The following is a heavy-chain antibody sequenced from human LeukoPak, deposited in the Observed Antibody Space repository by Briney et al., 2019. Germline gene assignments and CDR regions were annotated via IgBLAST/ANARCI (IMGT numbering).Heavy chain of an antibody. J-gene: IGHJ3*02. Sequence: SVKVSCKASGGTFSSYAISWVRQAPGQGLEWMGGIIPIFGTANYAQKFQGRVTITTDESTSTAYMELSSLRSEDTAVYYCARDLFSSIAARRAFDIWGQGTTVTVSS. D-gene: IGHD6-6*01. CDR1: GGTFSSYA. V-gene: IGHV1-69*05. CDR2: IIPIFGTA. CDR3: ARDLFSSIAARRAFDI.